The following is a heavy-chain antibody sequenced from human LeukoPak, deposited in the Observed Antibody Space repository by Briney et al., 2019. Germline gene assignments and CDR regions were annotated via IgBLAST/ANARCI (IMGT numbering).Heavy chain of an antibody. CDR2: IYYSGST. J-gene: IGHJ4*02. Sequence: SETLSLTCTVSGGSISSSSYYWGWIRQPPGKGLEWIGSIYYSGSTYYSPSLKSRVTISVDTSKNQFSLKLSSVTAADTAVYYCARGSYDSSGYYNDYWGQGTLVTVSS. D-gene: IGHD3-22*01. CDR3: ARGSYDSSGYYNDY. CDR1: GGSISSSSYY. V-gene: IGHV4-39*01.